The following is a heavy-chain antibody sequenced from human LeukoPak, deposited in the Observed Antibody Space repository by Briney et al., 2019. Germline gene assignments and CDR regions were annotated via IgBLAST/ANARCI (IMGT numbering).Heavy chain of an antibody. CDR2: ISYDGTCK. CDR1: GFTFSTYA. CDR3: ARDPVGSGWYRWFDP. J-gene: IGHJ5*02. Sequence: PGRSLRLSCAASGFTFSTYAMHWVRQAPGKGLEWVAVISYDGTCKDYADSVRGRFTISRDRSKNTLYLQINSLRPEDTAVYYCARDPVGSGWYRWFDPWGQGTLVTVSS. D-gene: IGHD6-19*01. V-gene: IGHV3-30*04.